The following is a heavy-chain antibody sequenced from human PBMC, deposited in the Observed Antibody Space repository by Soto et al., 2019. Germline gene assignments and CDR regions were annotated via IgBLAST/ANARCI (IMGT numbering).Heavy chain of an antibody. D-gene: IGHD1-26*01. CDR1: GFTFSSYG. CDR3: ARDPHPGIGGSSDY. Sequence: QVQLVESGGGVVQPGRSLRLSCAASGFTFSSYGMHWVRQAPGKGLEWVAVIWYDGSNKYYADSAKGRFTISRDNSKNTLYLQMNSLRAEDTAVYYCARDPHPGIGGSSDYWGQGTLVTVSS. V-gene: IGHV3-33*01. J-gene: IGHJ4*02. CDR2: IWYDGSNK.